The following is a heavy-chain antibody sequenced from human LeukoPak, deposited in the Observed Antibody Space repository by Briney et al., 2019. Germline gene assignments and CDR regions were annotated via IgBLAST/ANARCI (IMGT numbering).Heavy chain of an antibody. J-gene: IGHJ3*02. Sequence: SETLSLTCTVSGGSISGSSYYWGWIRQPPGKGLEWIGSIYYSGSTYYNPSLKSRVTISVDTSKNQFSLKLSSVTAADTAVYYCARLPPKYYYDSSGYSDDAFDIWGQGTMVTVSS. D-gene: IGHD3-22*01. CDR2: IYYSGST. V-gene: IGHV4-39*01. CDR1: GGSISGSSYY. CDR3: ARLPPKYYYDSSGYSDDAFDI.